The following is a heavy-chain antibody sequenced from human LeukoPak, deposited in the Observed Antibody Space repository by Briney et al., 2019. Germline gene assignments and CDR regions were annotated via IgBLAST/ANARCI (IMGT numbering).Heavy chain of an antibody. CDR3: ARVGRWNYYYYMDV. Sequence: PSETLSLTCTVSGGSISSSSYYWGWIRQPPGKGLEWIGYIYYTGSTSYNPSLKSRVTISVQTSKNQFSLKLSSVTAAGTAVYYCARVGRWNYYYYMDVWGKGTTVTVSS. V-gene: IGHV4-61*05. CDR1: GGSISSSSYY. J-gene: IGHJ6*03. D-gene: IGHD4-23*01. CDR2: IYYTGST.